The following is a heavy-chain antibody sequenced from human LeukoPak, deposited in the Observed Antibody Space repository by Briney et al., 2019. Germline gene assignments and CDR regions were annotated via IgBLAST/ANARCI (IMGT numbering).Heavy chain of an antibody. V-gene: IGHV4-30-2*01. Sequence: PSETLSLTCTVSGGSISSSSYYWGWIRQPPGKGLEWIGYIYHSGSTYYNPSLKSRVTISVDRSKNQFSLKLSSVTAADTAVYYCARANSSSWFYYYGMDVWGQGTTVTVSS. CDR1: GGSISSSSYY. CDR3: ARANSSSWFYYYGMDV. D-gene: IGHD6-13*01. CDR2: IYHSGST. J-gene: IGHJ6*02.